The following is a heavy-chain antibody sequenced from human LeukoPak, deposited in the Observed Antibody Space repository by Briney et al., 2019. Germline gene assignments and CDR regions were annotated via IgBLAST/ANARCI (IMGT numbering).Heavy chain of an antibody. J-gene: IGHJ4*02. D-gene: IGHD3-10*01. Sequence: GESLKISCKASGYTFSKNWIGWVRQMPGKGLEWMGWIYPDDADTRYSPSFQGQVIISADKSLNSVYLQWRGLKASDTAMYYCASLNPLWYGADYWGQGTLVTVSS. CDR1: GYTFSKNW. CDR2: IYPDDADT. V-gene: IGHV5-51*01. CDR3: ASLNPLWYGADY.